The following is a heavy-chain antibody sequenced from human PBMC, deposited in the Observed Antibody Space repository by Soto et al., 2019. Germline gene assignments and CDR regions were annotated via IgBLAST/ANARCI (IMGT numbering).Heavy chain of an antibody. J-gene: IGHJ6*02. D-gene: IGHD6-13*01. Sequence: QVQLVQSGAEVKKPGASVKVSCTASGYTFIDYHMNWVRQAPGQGLEWMGWINPGSGGTHYAQKFQGRVAMTRNTSIRTAYREPSGRKSDDTAMYSAVRYRGYDCLASCWYALYGLDVWGQGTRVTVSS. CDR2: INPGSGGT. V-gene: IGHV1-2*02. CDR3: VRYRGYDCLASCWYALYGLDV. CDR1: GYTFIDYH.